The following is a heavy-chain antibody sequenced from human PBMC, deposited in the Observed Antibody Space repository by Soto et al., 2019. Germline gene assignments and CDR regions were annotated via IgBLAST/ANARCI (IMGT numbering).Heavy chain of an antibody. CDR1: GESVSTNSAT. CDR2: TYYRSKWYH. Sequence: SQTLSLTCAISGESVSTNSATWDWIRQSPSRGLEWLGRTYYRSKWYHDYEVSVKGRITINADTSNKQLSLQLNSVTPDDTAVYYCAKEGGNHYYYYAMDVWGQGTTVTVSS. D-gene: IGHD1-26*01. V-gene: IGHV6-1*01. CDR3: AKEGGNHYYYYAMDV. J-gene: IGHJ6*02.